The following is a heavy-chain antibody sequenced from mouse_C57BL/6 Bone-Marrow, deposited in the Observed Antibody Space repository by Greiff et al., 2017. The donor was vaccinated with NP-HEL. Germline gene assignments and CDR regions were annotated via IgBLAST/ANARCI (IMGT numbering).Heavy chain of an antibody. CDR3: ARGLRYFDV. J-gene: IGHJ1*03. CDR2: INPSSGYT. CDR1: GYTFTSYW. V-gene: IGHV1-7*01. D-gene: IGHD2-13*01. Sequence: QVQLQQSGAELAQPGASVKLSCKASGYTFTSYWMHWVKQRPGQGLEWIGYINPSSGYTKYNQKFKDKATLTADKSSSTDYMHLMSLTYEDSAVYYCARGLRYFDVWGTGTAVTVTA.